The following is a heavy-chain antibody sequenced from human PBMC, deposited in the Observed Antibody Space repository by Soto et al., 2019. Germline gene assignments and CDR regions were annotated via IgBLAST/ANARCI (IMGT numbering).Heavy chain of an antibody. Sequence: QVPLVQSGAEVKKPGASVKVSCKASGYTFTSYAMHWVRQAPGQRLEWMGWINAGNGNTKYSQKFQGRVTITRDTAASTAYMELSRLRSEDTAVYYCARGPKGCSSTSCPRIWVPFDYWGQGTLVTVSS. J-gene: IGHJ4*02. D-gene: IGHD2-2*01. CDR3: ARGPKGCSSTSCPRIWVPFDY. CDR2: INAGNGNT. CDR1: GYTFTSYA. V-gene: IGHV1-3*01.